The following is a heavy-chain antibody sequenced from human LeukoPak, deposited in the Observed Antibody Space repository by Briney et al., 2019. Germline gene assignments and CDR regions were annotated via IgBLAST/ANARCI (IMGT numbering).Heavy chain of an antibody. CDR1: GYTFTSYY. CDR2: VNPSGGST. V-gene: IGHV1-46*01. J-gene: IGHJ4*02. CDR3: ARDKGDYGIFDY. D-gene: IGHD4-17*01. Sequence: ASVKVSCKASGYTFTSYYMHWVRQAPGQGLEWMGIVNPSGGSTSYAQKFQGRVTMTRDTSTSTVYMELSSLRSEDTAVHYCARDKGDYGIFDYWGQGTLVTVSS.